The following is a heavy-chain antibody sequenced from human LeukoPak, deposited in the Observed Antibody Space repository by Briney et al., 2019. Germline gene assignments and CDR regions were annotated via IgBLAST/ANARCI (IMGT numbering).Heavy chain of an antibody. Sequence: ASVKVSCKVSSYSLTELSMHWVRQAPGKGLEWMGGFDPEDGKTIYAQRLQGRVTMTEHTSTDTAYMQLRSLISEDSAVYYCATNLGIAVAGGAFDLWGQGTVVTVSS. CDR2: FDPEDGKT. V-gene: IGHV1-24*01. J-gene: IGHJ3*01. D-gene: IGHD6-19*01. CDR3: ATNLGIAVAGGAFDL. CDR1: SYSLTELS.